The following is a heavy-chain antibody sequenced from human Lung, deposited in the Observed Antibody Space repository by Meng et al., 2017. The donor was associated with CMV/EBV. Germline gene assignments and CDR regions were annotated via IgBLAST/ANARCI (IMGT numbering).Heavy chain of an antibody. CDR2: IIPIFGTP. V-gene: IGHV1-69*05. CDR3: TRDRGGRSNWEYYFDY. Sequence: SVXVSXXASGYTFIGYYMHWVRQAPGQGLEWVGGIIPIFGTPNYPQKFQGRVTISTDESTHTVYMALSSLTSEDTAVYYCTRDRGGRSNWEYYFDYWGQGTXVTVSS. D-gene: IGHD7-27*01. CDR1: GYTFIGYY. J-gene: IGHJ4*02.